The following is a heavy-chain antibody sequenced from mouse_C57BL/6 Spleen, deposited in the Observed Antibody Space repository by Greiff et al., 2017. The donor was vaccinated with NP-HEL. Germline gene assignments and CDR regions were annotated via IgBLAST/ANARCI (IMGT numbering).Heavy chain of an antibody. CDR2: INPNYGTT. V-gene: IGHV1-39*01. CDR1: GYSFTDYN. J-gene: IGHJ4*01. D-gene: IGHD1-1*01. Sequence: EVQLQQSGPELVKPGASVKISCKASGYSFTDYNMNWVKQSNGKSLEWIGVINPNYGTTSYNQKFKGKATLTVDQSSSTAYMQLNSLTSEYSAVYYCARGYYGSSYDAMDYWGQGTSGTVSS. CDR3: ARGYYGSSYDAMDY.